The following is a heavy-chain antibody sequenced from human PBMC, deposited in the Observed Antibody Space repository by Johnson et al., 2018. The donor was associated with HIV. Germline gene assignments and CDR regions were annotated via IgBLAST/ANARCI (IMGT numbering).Heavy chain of an antibody. Sequence: VQLVESGGGVVQPGRSLRLSCVASGFTFRTSGMHWVRQAPGQGLEWVSYISSSGSTIYYADSVKGRFTISRDSAKNSLYLQMNSLRAEDTAVYYCARHWAAAGRDAFDIWGQGTMVSVSS. CDR3: ARHWAAAGRDAFDI. V-gene: IGHV3-48*04. CDR2: ISSSGSTI. J-gene: IGHJ3*02. D-gene: IGHD6-13*01. CDR1: GFTFRTSG.